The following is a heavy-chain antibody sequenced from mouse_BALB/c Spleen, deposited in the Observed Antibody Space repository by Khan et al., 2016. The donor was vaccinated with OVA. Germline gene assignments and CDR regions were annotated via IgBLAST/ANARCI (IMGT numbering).Heavy chain of an antibody. D-gene: IGHD1-1*01. CDR1: GYTFTDYA. V-gene: IGHV1S137*01. CDR3: ARDYGSSYRYFDV. Sequence: VQLQQSGAELVRPGVSVKISCKGSGYTFTDYAMHWVKQSHAKSLEWIGVISTYYGDANYNQKFKGKATMTVEKSSSTAYMELGRLTSEDSAIYYCARDYGSSYRYFDVWGAGTTVTVSS. J-gene: IGHJ1*01. CDR2: ISTYYGDA.